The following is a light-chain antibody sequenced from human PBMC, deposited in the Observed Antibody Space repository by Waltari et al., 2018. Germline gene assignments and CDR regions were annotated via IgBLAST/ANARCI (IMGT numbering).Light chain of an antibody. CDR3: QSYDSSLSVWV. Sequence: QSVLTQPPSVSGAPGQRVTISCTGSSSNIGAGYYVHWYQQLPRTAPKLLIYGNSNRPSGVPDRFSGSKSGTSASLAITGLLPEDEADYYCQSYDSSLSVWVFGGGTKLTVL. V-gene: IGLV1-40*01. CDR2: GNS. J-gene: IGLJ3*02. CDR1: SSNIGAGYY.